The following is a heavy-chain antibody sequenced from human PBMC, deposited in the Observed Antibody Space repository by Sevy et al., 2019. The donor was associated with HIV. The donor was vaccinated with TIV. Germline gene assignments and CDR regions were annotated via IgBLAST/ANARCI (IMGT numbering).Heavy chain of an antibody. V-gene: IGHV4-59*08. CDR2: IYYNXNT. Sequence: SETLSLTCTVSGXXXXXLYWGWIRQPPGKGLEWIANIYYNXNTNYNPSLKSRVTISLDTSKNQFSLRLSSVTAADTXXXXXXXXXXXXXXXXWGXXXLVTVSX. CDR3: XXXXXXXXXXX. J-gene: IGHJ1*01. CDR1: GXXXXXLY.